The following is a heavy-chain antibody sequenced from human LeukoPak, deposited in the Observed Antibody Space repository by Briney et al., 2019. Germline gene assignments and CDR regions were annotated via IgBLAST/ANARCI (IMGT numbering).Heavy chain of an antibody. CDR3: AREGYCSGGSCYTDAFDI. J-gene: IGHJ3*02. Sequence: GGSLRLSCAASGFTFSDYYISWIRQAPGKGLEWVSYISSSGSTIYYADSVKGRFTISRDNAKNSLYLQMNSLRAEDTAVYYCAREGYCSGGSCYTDAFDIWGQGTMVTVSS. CDR1: GFTFSDYY. CDR2: ISSSGSTI. V-gene: IGHV3-11*01. D-gene: IGHD2-15*01.